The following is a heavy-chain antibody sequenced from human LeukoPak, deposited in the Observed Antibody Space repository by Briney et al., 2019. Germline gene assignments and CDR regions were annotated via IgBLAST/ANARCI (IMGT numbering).Heavy chain of an antibody. CDR3: ARGSPSRYCSGGSCYSYAFDI. CDR2: INHSGST. J-gene: IGHJ3*02. Sequence: SETLSLTCAVYGVSFSGYYWSWIRQPPGKGLEWIGEINHSGSTNYNPSLKSRVTTSVDTSKNQFSLKLSSVTAADTAVYYCARGSPSRYCSGGSCYSYAFDIWGQGTMVTVSS. D-gene: IGHD2-15*01. V-gene: IGHV4-34*01. CDR1: GVSFSGYY.